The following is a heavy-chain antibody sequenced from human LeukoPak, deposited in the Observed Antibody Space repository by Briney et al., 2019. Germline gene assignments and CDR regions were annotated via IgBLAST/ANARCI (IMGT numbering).Heavy chain of an antibody. Sequence: PGGSLRLSCAASGFTFSSYGMHWVRQAPGKGLEWVAFIRYDGSNKYYADSVKGRFTISRDNSKNTLYLQMNSLRAEDTAVYYCAKGSGGDCYGSCNWFDPWGQGTLVTVSS. CDR3: AKGSGGDCYGSCNWFDP. J-gene: IGHJ5*02. CDR2: IRYDGSNK. CDR1: GFTFSSYG. D-gene: IGHD2-21*01. V-gene: IGHV3-30*02.